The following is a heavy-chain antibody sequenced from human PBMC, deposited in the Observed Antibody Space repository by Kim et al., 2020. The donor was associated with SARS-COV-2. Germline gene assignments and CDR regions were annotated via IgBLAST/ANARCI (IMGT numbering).Heavy chain of an antibody. Sequence: YADSVKGRFTSSRDNAKNSLYLQMNSLRAEDTAVYYCARASATPLGEFDYWGQGTLVTVSS. D-gene: IGHD3-16*01. V-gene: IGHV3-48*03. J-gene: IGHJ4*02. CDR3: ARASATPLGEFDY.